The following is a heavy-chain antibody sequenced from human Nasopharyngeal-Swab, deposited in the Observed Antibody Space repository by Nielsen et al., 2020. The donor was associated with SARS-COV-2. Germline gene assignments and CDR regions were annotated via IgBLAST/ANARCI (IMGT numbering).Heavy chain of an antibody. Sequence: GSLRLSCTVSGGSISSYYWSWIRQPAGKGLEWIGRIYTSGSTNYNPSLKSRVTMSVDTSKNQFSLKLSSVTAADTAVYYCARGSGVGAKLDYWGQGTLVTVSS. J-gene: IGHJ4*02. D-gene: IGHD1-26*01. CDR3: ARGSGVGAKLDY. CDR1: GGSISSYY. V-gene: IGHV4-4*07. CDR2: IYTSGST.